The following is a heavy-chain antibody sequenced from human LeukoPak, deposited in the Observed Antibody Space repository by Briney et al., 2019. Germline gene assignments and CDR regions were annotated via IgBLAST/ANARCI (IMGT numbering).Heavy chain of an antibody. CDR2: ISTSGRAT. D-gene: IGHD5/OR15-5a*01. Sequence: PGGSLRLSCAASGFAFSTYAMTWVRQAPEKGLQWVSTISTSGRATYYADSVEGRFTISRDNSKNTLHLQMNSLRADDTAVYYCAKARGSSVYEQFDYWGQGTQVTVSP. CDR1: GFAFSTYA. J-gene: IGHJ4*02. V-gene: IGHV3-23*01. CDR3: AKARGSSVYEQFDY.